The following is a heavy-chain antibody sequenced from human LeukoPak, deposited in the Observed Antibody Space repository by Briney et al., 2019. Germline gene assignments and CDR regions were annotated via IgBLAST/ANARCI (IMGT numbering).Heavy chain of an antibody. CDR3: ARRGRNSSGWQDYL. CDR2: IYHTGST. CDR1: GGSISSYY. D-gene: IGHD6-25*01. Sequence: SETLSLTCTVSGGSISSYYWSWIRQPPGEGLEWIANIYHTGSTNYNPSLSSRVTISIDTAKNQLSLKLTSVTAADTAVYYCARRGRNSSGWQDYLWGQGTLVTVSS. J-gene: IGHJ4*02. V-gene: IGHV4-59*01.